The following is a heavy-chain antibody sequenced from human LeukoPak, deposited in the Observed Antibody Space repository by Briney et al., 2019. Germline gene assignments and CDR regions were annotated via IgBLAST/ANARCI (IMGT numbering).Heavy chain of an antibody. CDR2: IKNDGSFT. J-gene: IGHJ4*02. V-gene: IGHV3-74*01. Sequence: RPGGSLRLSCAASGFTFSSYGMHWVRQAPGKGLVWVSRIKNDGSFTNYADSVKGRFTISRDNAKNTLHLQMNSLRAEDTAVYYCARSDYLTNWGQGTLVTVSS. D-gene: IGHD4-17*01. CDR1: GFTFSSYG. CDR3: ARSDYLTN.